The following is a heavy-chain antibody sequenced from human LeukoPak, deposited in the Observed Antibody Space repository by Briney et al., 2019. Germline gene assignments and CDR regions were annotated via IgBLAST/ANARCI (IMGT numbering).Heavy chain of an antibody. CDR3: ARGSVRGEFDP. Sequence: SETLSLTCTVSGGSISSSSYYWCWVRQPPGKGLEWIGYIYYTGSTDYNPSLKSRVTMSVDTSKNQFSLKLSSVTAADTAVYSCARGSVRGEFDPWGQGTLVTVSS. J-gene: IGHJ5*02. D-gene: IGHD3-10*01. CDR1: GGSISSSSYY. CDR2: IYYTGST. V-gene: IGHV4-61*01.